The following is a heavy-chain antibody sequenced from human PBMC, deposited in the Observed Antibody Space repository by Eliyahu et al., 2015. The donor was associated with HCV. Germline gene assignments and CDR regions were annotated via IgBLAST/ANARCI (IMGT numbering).Heavy chain of an antibody. CDR3: TTGDFTFSANDH. CDR1: GFFFPNAW. Sequence: EVQLVESGGGLVKPGGSLRLSCXASGFFFPNAWMSWVRQAPGKGLEYGGRIISKTDGGAMEYAAPVKGRFIISRDDSKNMVYLQMNSLKTEDTALYYCTTGDFTFSANDHWGQGTLVTVSS. D-gene: IGHD2-21*01. CDR2: IISKTDGGAM. V-gene: IGHV3-15*01. J-gene: IGHJ5*02.